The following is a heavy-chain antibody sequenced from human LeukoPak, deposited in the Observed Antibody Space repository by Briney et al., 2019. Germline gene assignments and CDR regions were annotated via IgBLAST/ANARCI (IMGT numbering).Heavy chain of an antibody. V-gene: IGHV3-23*01. Sequence: PGESLRLSCAASGFTFSSYTMSWVRQAPGKGLEWVSTISGGGGRTWYADSVKGRFTISRDNSKNTVDVQLNSLRAEDTAVYYCAKFRGSEGTVIDCWGQGTLVTVSS. CDR3: AKFRGSEGTVIDC. CDR2: ISGGGGRT. CDR1: GFTFSSYT. J-gene: IGHJ4*02. D-gene: IGHD1-1*01.